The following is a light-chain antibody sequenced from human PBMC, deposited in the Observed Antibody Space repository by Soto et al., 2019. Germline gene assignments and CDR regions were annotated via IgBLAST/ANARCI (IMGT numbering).Light chain of an antibody. CDR2: LNIDGSH. CDR1: SGHSSYA. V-gene: IGLV4-69*01. J-gene: IGLJ2*01. CDR3: QTWVTGIVV. Sequence: QLVLTQSPSASASLGASVKLTCTLSSGHSSYAIAWLQQQPEKGPRYLMNLNIDGSHSKGDGIPDRFSGSSSGAERYLTISSLQSEDEADYYCQTWVTGIVVFGGGTKLTVL.